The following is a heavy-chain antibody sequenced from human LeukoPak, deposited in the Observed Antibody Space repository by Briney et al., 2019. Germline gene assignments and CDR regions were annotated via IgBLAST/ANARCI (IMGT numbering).Heavy chain of an antibody. D-gene: IGHD3-22*01. Sequence: GGSLRLSCAASGFTFNRYNMNWVRRAPGKGLVWVSRINRDGSSTSYADSVKGRFTISRDNAKNTLYLQMNSLRAEDTAVYYCARGSGYYSYDAFDIWGQGTMVTVSP. V-gene: IGHV3-74*01. CDR3: ARGSGYYSYDAFDI. J-gene: IGHJ3*02. CDR1: GFTFNRYN. CDR2: INRDGSST.